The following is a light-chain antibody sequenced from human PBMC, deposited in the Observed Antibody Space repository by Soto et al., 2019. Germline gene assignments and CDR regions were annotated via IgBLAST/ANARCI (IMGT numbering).Light chain of an antibody. CDR2: GNN. CDR3: QSYDSSLSGSV. CDR1: SSNIGAGYD. Sequence: QSVLTQPPSVSGAPGHRVTISGTGSSSNIGAGYDVHWYQQLPGTAPKLLIYGNNNRPSGVPDRFSGSKSGTSAALAITGLQAEDEADYYCQSYDSSLSGSVFGGGTQLTVL. J-gene: IGLJ3*02. V-gene: IGLV1-40*01.